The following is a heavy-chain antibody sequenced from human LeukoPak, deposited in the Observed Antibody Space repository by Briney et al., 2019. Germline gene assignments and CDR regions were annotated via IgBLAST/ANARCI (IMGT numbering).Heavy chain of an antibody. CDR2: IDYSGST. J-gene: IGHJ3*01. Sequence: SETLSLSCTVSGGSVSIGSYYWTWIRQPPGKGLEWYGYIDYSGSTNYNPSLKSRGTISVDTSKNQFSLKLTSVTAADTAVYYCAREYSSSSGRRAFDVWGQGTMVTVSS. CDR1: GGSVSIGSYY. V-gene: IGHV4-61*01. D-gene: IGHD6-6*01. CDR3: AREYSSSSGRRAFDV.